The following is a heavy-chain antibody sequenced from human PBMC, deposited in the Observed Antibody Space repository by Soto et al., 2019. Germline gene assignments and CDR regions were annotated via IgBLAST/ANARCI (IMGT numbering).Heavy chain of an antibody. CDR2: IVVDSGNT. Sequence: SVKVSCTASGFTFTSSAMQWVRQARGQGLEWIGWIVVDSGNTNYAQKLQGRVTMTTDTSTSTAYMELRSLRSDDTAVYYCARDSPPPREWGQGTLVTSPQ. J-gene: IGHJ4*02. V-gene: IGHV1-58*02. CDR1: GFTFTSSA. CDR3: ARDSPPPRE.